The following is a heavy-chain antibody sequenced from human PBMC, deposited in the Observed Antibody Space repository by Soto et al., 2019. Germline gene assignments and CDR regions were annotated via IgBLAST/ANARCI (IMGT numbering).Heavy chain of an antibody. J-gene: IGHJ6*02. Sequence: QVQLVESGGGVVQPGRSLRLSGAASGFTFRTYGMHWVRQAPGKGLEWLAVISNNGINKYYADPVKGRFTISRDNSRDTLFLQMNSLRGEDTAIYYCAKVIRADSTSSNFYYYSGLDVWGQGTTVTVSS. CDR3: AKVIRADSTSSNFYYYSGLDV. CDR2: ISNNGINK. CDR1: GFTFRTYG. V-gene: IGHV3-30*18. D-gene: IGHD6-6*01.